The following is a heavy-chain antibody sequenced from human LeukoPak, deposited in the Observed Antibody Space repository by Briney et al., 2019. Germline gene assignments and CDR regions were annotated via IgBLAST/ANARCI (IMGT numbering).Heavy chain of an antibody. CDR2: IRYDGSNK. CDR1: GFTFTRHG. D-gene: IGHD5-24*01. Sequence: GGSLRLSCTASGFTFTRHGMHWVRQAPGKGLEWVAFIRYDGSNKYYADSVKGRFTISRDNAKNSLYLQMNSLRAEDTAVYYCASVVEMAPEDIWGQGTMVTVSS. V-gene: IGHV3-30*02. J-gene: IGHJ3*02. CDR3: ASVVEMAPEDI.